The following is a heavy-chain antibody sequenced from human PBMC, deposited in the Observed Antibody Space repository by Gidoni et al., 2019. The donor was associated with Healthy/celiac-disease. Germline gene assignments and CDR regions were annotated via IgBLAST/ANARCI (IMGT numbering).Heavy chain of an antibody. V-gene: IGHV4-34*01. J-gene: IGHJ4*02. CDR1: GGSFSGYY. Sequence: QVQLQQWGAGLLKPSETLSLTCAVYGGSFSGYYWSWIRQPPGKGLEWIGEINHSGSTNYNPSLKSRVTISVDTSKNQFSLKLSSVTAADTAVYYCARGRITMIVSYWGQGTLVTVSS. D-gene: IGHD3-22*01. CDR2: INHSGST. CDR3: ARGRITMIVSY.